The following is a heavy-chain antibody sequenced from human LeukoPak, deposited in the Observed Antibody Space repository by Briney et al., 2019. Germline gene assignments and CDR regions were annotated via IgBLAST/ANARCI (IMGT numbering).Heavy chain of an antibody. J-gene: IGHJ4*02. CDR2: ISSSSNAI. CDR1: GFTFSSYS. D-gene: IGHD3-3*01. CDR3: TPNFWGGYLTDY. V-gene: IGHV3-48*02. Sequence: GGSLRLSCVGSGFTFSSYSMNWVRQAPGKGLEWVSYISSSSNAIYYADSVKGRFTISRDNAKSSLYLQMNSLRDGDTAVYYCTPNFWGGYLTDYWGQGTLVTVSS.